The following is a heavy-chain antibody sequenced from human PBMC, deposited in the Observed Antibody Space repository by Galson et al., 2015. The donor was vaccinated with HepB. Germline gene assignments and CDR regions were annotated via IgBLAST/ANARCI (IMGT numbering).Heavy chain of an antibody. V-gene: IGHV1-69*13. CDR3: ARVDTAMVTPYYFDY. D-gene: IGHD5-18*01. CDR1: GGTFSSYA. Sequence: SVKVSCKASGGTFSSYAISWVRQAPGQGLEWMGGIIPIFGTANYAQKFQGRVTITADESTSTAYMELSSLRSEDTAVYYCARVDTAMVTPYYFDYWGQGTLVTVSS. CDR2: IIPIFGTA. J-gene: IGHJ4*02.